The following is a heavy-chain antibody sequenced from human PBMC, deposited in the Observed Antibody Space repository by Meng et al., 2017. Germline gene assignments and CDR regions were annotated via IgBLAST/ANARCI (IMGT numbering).Heavy chain of an antibody. D-gene: IGHD5-18*01. CDR3: ARGTRGYSYGNDY. Sequence: QGQLQQWGAGLLKPPETLSLTCAVYGGSFSGYYWSWIRQPPGKGLEWIGEINHSGSTNYNPSLKSRVTISVDTSKNQFSLKLSSVTAADTAVYYCARGTRGYSYGNDYWGQGTLVTVSS. CDR1: GGSFSGYY. CDR2: INHSGST. J-gene: IGHJ4*02. V-gene: IGHV4-34*01.